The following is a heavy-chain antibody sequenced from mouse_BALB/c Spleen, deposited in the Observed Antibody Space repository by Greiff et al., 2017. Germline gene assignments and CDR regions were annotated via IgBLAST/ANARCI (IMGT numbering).Heavy chain of an antibody. V-gene: IGHV14-3*02. J-gene: IGHJ3*01. CDR2: IDPANGNT. CDR1: GFNIKDTY. CDR3: ARGQLGLAWFAY. D-gene: IGHD3-1*01. Sequence: VHVKQSGAELVKPGASVKLSCTASGFNIKDTYMHWVKQRPEQGLEWIGRIDPANGNTKYDPKFQGKATITADTSSNTAYLQLSSLTSEDTAVYYCARGQLGLAWFAYWGQGTLVTVSA.